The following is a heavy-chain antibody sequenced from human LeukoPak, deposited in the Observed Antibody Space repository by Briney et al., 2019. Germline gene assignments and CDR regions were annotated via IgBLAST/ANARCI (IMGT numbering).Heavy chain of an antibody. CDR1: GFTFDDYA. Sequence: GGSLRLSCAASGFTFDDYAMHWVRQAPGKGLEWVSGISWNSGSIGYADSVKGRFTISRDNAKNSLYLQMNSLRAEDTALYYCAKDSAHLDTVTTLSYFDYWGQGTLVTVSS. CDR2: ISWNSGSI. D-gene: IGHD4-17*01. CDR3: AKDSAHLDTVTTLSYFDY. V-gene: IGHV3-9*01. J-gene: IGHJ4*02.